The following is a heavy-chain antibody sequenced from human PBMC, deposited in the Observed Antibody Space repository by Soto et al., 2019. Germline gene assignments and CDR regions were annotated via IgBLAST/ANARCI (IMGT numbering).Heavy chain of an antibody. CDR3: TTDRGYYDFWSGYYQFDY. CDR2: IKSKTDGGTT. J-gene: IGHJ4*02. V-gene: IGHV3-15*01. CDR1: VFTFSNAW. D-gene: IGHD3-3*01. Sequence: GGSLRLSCAASVFTFSNAWMSWVRQAPGKGLEWVGRIKSKTDGGTTDYAAPVKGRFTISRDDSKNTLYLQMNSLKTEDTAVYYCTTDRGYYDFWSGYYQFDYWGQGTLVTVSS.